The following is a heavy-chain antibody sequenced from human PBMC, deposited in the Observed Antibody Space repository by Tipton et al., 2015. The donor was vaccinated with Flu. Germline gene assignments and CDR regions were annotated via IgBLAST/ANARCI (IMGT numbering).Heavy chain of an antibody. J-gene: IGHJ4*02. D-gene: IGHD1-1*01. CDR1: GGSISSYY. CDR3: ARDEAQLFPRNLVY. V-gene: IGHV4-59*01. Sequence: TLSLTCTVSGGSISSYYWTWIRQTPGKGLEWMGYVYYTGTTTYNPSLKSRVTMALDTSKKQSSLTLNSVTAADTAVYFCARDEAQLFPRNLVYWGQGIFVTVSS. CDR2: VYYTGTT.